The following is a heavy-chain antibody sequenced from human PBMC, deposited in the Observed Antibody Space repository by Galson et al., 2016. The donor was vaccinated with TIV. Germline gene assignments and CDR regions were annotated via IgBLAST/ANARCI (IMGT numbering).Heavy chain of an antibody. D-gene: IGHD3-10*01. CDR3: SHRRAYFGELSPVYAFDY. V-gene: IGHV2-5*02. CDR1: GFSLTTNGVG. J-gene: IGHJ4*02. Sequence: PALVKPTQTLTLTCTFSGFSLTTNGVGVGWVRQPPGKTLEWLALIYWDDDKRFRPSLTTRLTITKDTSKHRVVLTLTNMDPADTATYFCSHRRAYFGELSPVYAFDYWGQGTLVTVSS. CDR2: IYWDDDK.